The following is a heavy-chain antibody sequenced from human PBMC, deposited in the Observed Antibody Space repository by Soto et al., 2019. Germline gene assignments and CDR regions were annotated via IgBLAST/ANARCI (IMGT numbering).Heavy chain of an antibody. D-gene: IGHD6-13*01. CDR3: ARDRGSSSWYLPNY. Sequence: QVQLVQSGAEVKKPGASVTVSCKASGYTFTSYGISWVRQAPGQGRELMGWISAYNGNTNYAQKLQRRVTRTTDTSTSKAYRELRSLRTDDTAVYYCARDRGSSSWYLPNYWGQGTLVTVSS. CDR2: ISAYNGNT. V-gene: IGHV1-18*01. J-gene: IGHJ4*02. CDR1: GYTFTSYG.